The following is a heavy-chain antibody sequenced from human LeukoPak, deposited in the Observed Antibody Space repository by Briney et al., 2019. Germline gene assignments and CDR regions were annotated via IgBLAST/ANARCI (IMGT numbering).Heavy chain of an antibody. J-gene: IGHJ6*03. CDR2: IYSGGST. Sequence: GGSLRLSCAASGFTVSSNYMSWVRQAPGKGLEWVSVIYSGGSTYYADSVKGRFTISRDNSKNTLYLQMNGLRAEDTAVYYCARAQGGYYMDVWGKGTTVTISS. CDR1: GFTVSSNY. CDR3: ARAQGGYYMDV. V-gene: IGHV3-66*01. D-gene: IGHD3-10*01.